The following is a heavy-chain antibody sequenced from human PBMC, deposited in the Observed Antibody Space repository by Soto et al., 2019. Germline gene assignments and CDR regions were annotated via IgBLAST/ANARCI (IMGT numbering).Heavy chain of an antibody. CDR3: ARDLSPRWLRFGGRFDY. CDR2: ISYDGSNK. CDR1: GFPFSSYA. Sequence: GGSLRLSCAASGFPFSSYAMHWVRQAPGKGLEWVAVISYDGSNKYYADSVKGRFTISRDNSKNTLYLQMNSLRAEDTAVYYCARDLSPRWLRFGGRFDYWGQGTLVTVSS. D-gene: IGHD5-12*01. V-gene: IGHV3-30-3*01. J-gene: IGHJ4*02.